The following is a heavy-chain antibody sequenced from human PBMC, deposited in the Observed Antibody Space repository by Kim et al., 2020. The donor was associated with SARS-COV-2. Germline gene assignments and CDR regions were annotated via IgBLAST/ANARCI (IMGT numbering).Heavy chain of an antibody. D-gene: IGHD2-21*02. CDR3: ARERCRLSEAGMDF. V-gene: IGHV3-11*04. Sequence: AGSVQVVFTISRYNAKNSLYLQMNSLRAGDTAVYYCARERCRLSEAGMDFWGQGTTVTVSS. J-gene: IGHJ6*02.